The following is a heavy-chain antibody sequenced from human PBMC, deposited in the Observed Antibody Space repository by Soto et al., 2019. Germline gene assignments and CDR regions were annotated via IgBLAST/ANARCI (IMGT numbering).Heavy chain of an antibody. CDR1: GGSFSGYY. J-gene: IGHJ4*02. CDR2: INHSGST. D-gene: IGHD2-21*01. Sequence: NPSETLSLTCAVYGGSFSGYYWSWIRQPPGKGLEWIGEINHSGSTNYNPSLKSRVTISVDTSKNQFSLKLSSVTAADTAVYYCARLQIDFDYWGQGTLVTVSS. V-gene: IGHV4-34*01. CDR3: ARLQIDFDY.